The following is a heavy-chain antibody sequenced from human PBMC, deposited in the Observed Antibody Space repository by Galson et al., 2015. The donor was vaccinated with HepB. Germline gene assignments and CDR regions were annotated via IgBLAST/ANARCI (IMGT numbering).Heavy chain of an antibody. V-gene: IGHV1-46*03. CDR3: ARDNPYYYDSSGYPDY. Sequence: SVKVSCKASGYTFTSYYMHWVRQAPGQGLEWMGIINPSGGSTSYAQKFQGRATMTRDTSTSTVYMELSSLRSEDTAVYYCARDNPYYYDSSGYPDYWGQGTLVTVSS. CDR1: GYTFTSYY. CDR2: INPSGGST. J-gene: IGHJ4*02. D-gene: IGHD3-22*01.